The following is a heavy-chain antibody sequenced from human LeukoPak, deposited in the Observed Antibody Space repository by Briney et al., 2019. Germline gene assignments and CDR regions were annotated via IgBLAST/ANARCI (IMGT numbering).Heavy chain of an antibody. D-gene: IGHD3-22*01. Sequence: SETLSLTCTVSGGSISSYYWSWIRQPPGKGLEWIGEINHSGSTNYNPSLKSRVTISVDTSKNQFSLKLSSVTAADTAVYYCARADYDSSGMGAFDIWGQGTMVTVSS. J-gene: IGHJ3*02. V-gene: IGHV4-34*01. CDR2: INHSGST. CDR3: ARADYDSSGMGAFDI. CDR1: GGSISSYY.